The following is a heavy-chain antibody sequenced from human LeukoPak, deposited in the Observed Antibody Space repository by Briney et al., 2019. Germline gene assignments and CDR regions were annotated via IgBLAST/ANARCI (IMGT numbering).Heavy chain of an antibody. V-gene: IGHV4-31*03. CDR2: IYKSGST. Sequence: TPETLSLTCTVSGGSISSGGYYSSWISQHPGKGLEWIGYIYKSGSTYYNPSLWSRLTISLDTSKNQFSLKLSSVTAADTAMYYCARDLGYYYDSPYFDYWGQGALVTVSS. CDR1: GGSISSGGYY. J-gene: IGHJ4*02. CDR3: ARDLGYYYDSPYFDY. D-gene: IGHD3-22*01.